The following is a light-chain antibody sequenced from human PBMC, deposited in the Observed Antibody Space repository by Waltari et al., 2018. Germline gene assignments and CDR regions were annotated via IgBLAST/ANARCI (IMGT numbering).Light chain of an antibody. V-gene: IGKV3-15*01. CDR3: QQYNNRPYT. CDR1: RSFSSH. J-gene: IGKJ2*01. Sequence: EIVMTQSPATLSVSQGERVTLSCRASRSFSSHLAWYQQKPGQAPRLLISGTSTRATGIPARFSGSGSGTEFTLTISSLQSEDFAVYYCQQYNNRPYTFGQGTKLEI. CDR2: GTS.